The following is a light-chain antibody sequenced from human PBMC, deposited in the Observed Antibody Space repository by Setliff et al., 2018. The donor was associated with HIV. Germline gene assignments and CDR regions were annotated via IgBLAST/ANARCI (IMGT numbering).Light chain of an antibody. CDR3: CSYAGSYNWV. CDR2: DVS. J-gene: IGLJ3*02. V-gene: IGLV2-11*01. CDR1: SSDVGAYNY. Sequence: QSVLAQRASVSGSPGQSITLSCTGTSSDVGAYNYVSWYQQHPGKAPKLMICDVSKRPSGVPDRFSASKSGNTASLAISGLQAEDEADYYCCSYAGSYNWVFGGGTKVTVL.